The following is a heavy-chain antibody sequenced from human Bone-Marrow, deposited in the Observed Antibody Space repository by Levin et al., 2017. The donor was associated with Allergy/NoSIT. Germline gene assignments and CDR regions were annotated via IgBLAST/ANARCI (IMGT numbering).Heavy chain of an antibody. Sequence: NTGGSLRLSCAASGFTFSSYSMNWVRQAPGKGLEWVSSISSGSSYIYYADSLKGRFTISRDNAKNSLYLQMNSLRAEDTAVYYCARGTQSIARGPNWFDPWGQGTLVTVSS. CDR2: ISSGSSYI. V-gene: IGHV3-21*01. CDR3: ARGTQSIARGPNWFDP. D-gene: IGHD6-6*01. J-gene: IGHJ5*02. CDR1: GFTFSSYS.